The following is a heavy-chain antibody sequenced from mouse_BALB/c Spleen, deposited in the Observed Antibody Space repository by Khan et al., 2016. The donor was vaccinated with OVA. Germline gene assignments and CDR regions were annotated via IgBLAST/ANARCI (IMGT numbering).Heavy chain of an antibody. D-gene: IGHD2-10*01. CDR1: GYTFTNYG. J-gene: IGHJ4*01. V-gene: IGHV9-3-1*01. CDR2: INTYTGEP. Sequence: QIQLVQSGPELKKPGETVKISCKASGYTFTNYGMNWVQQSPGKALKWMGWINTYTGEPTYADDFKGRFAFSLDTSARSAYLQINNLKTEDTATFFCARPPYSSYTLDYWGQGTSVTVSS. CDR3: ARPPYSSYTLDY.